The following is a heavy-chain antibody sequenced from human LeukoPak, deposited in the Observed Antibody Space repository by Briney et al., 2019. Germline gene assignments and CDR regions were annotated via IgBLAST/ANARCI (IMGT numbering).Heavy chain of an antibody. J-gene: IGHJ4*02. CDR3: ASASDDSSGYYEVGY. D-gene: IGHD3-22*01. V-gene: IGHV1-2*02. CDR2: INPNSGGT. CDR1: GYTFTGYY. Sequence: ASVKVSCKASGYTFTGYYMHWVRQAPGQGLEWMGWINPNSGGTNYAQKFQGRVTMTRDTSTSTAYMELSRLRFDDTAVYYCASASDDSSGYYEVGYWGQGTLVTVSS.